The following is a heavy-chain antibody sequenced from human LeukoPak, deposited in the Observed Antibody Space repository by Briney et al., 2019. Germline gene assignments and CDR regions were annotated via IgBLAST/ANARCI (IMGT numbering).Heavy chain of an antibody. CDR3: ARSDEWRVVVAAKFDP. CDR2: IDTSGNT. Sequence: PSETLSLTCTVSGGSISSYYWSWIRQPAGKGLEWIGRIDTSGNTNYKPSLKSRVTISVDTSKNQFSLKLSSVAAADTAVYYCARSDEWRVVVAAKFDPWGQGTLVTVSS. V-gene: IGHV4-4*07. D-gene: IGHD2-15*01. CDR1: GGSISSYY. J-gene: IGHJ5*02.